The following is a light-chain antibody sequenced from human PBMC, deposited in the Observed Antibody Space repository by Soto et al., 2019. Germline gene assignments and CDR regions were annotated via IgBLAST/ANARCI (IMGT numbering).Light chain of an antibody. V-gene: IGKV1-5*01. CDR3: QQFNSYSSWT. Sequence: DIQMTQSPSTLSASVGDRVTITCRASQSISNLLAWYQQKPGKAPKLLIFDASTLVSGVPSRFSSSGSGTEFTLTISSLQPDDFATYYCQQFNSYSSWTFGKGTKVEIK. CDR2: DAS. J-gene: IGKJ1*01. CDR1: QSISNL.